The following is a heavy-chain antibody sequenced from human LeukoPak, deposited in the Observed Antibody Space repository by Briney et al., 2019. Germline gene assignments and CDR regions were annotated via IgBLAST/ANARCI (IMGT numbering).Heavy chain of an antibody. D-gene: IGHD1-26*01. Sequence: GESLKISCKGSGYILTSCSIGWVRQMPGKGLEWMGIIYPGDSDARYSPSFQGQVTISADKSISTAYLQWSSLKASDTAMYYCARRRDLYSGSYYPFDYWGQGTLVTVSS. CDR1: GYILTSCS. CDR2: IYPGDSDA. V-gene: IGHV5-51*01. CDR3: ARRRDLYSGSYYPFDY. J-gene: IGHJ4*02.